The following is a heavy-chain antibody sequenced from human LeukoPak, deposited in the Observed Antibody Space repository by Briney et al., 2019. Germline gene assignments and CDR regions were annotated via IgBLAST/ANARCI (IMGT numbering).Heavy chain of an antibody. D-gene: IGHD2-15*01. CDR3: ARDRFSLCSGGSCYSAYYYYMDV. CDR2: ISSSGSTI. CDR1: GFTFSDYY. Sequence: PGGSLRLSCAASGFTFSDYYMSWIRQAPGKGLEWVSYISSSGSTIYYADSVKGRFTISRDNAKNPLYLQMNSLRAEDTAVYYCARDRFSLCSGGSCYSAYYYYMDVWGKGTTVTVSS. V-gene: IGHV3-11*04. J-gene: IGHJ6*03.